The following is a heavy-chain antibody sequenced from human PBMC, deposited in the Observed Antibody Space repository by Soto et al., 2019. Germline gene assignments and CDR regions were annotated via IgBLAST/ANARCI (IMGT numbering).Heavy chain of an antibody. J-gene: IGHJ6*02. V-gene: IGHV3-30*18. CDR2: ISYDGSNK. Sequence: PXVSLRLSCAASGFTFGSYGMHWVGQAPGKGLEWVAVISYDGSNKYYADSVKGRFTISRDNSKNTLYLQMNSLRAEDTAVYYCAKELSRFDMGYYYGMDVWGQGTTVTVSS. D-gene: IGHD3-9*01. CDR3: AKELSRFDMGYYYGMDV. CDR1: GFTFGSYG.